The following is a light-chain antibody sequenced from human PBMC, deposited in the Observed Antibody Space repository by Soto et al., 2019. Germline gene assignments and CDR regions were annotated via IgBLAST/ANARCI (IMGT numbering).Light chain of an antibody. V-gene: IGKV1-27*01. CDR2: AAS. CDR1: QGFTNY. Sequence: DFHMTQSPASLSAXLXDTXTXXXRASQGFTNYLAWYQQKPGKAPKLLIYAASTLQSGVPPRFSGSGSGTHFTLTISSLQPEDAATYYCQKYNTAPYTFGQGTRLEIK. J-gene: IGKJ5*01. CDR3: QKYNTAPYT.